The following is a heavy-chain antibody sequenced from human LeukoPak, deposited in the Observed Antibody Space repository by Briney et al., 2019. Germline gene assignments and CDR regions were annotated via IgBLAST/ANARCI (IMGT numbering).Heavy chain of an antibody. J-gene: IGHJ6*03. Sequence: ASVKVSCKASGYTFTGYYMHWVRQAPGQGLEWMGRINPNSGGTNYAQKFQGRVTMTRDTSISTAYMELSRLRSDDTAVYYCARDPTPYYYYYYMDVWGKGTTVTASS. V-gene: IGHV1-2*06. CDR3: ARDPTPYYYYYYMDV. CDR1: GYTFTGYY. CDR2: INPNSGGT.